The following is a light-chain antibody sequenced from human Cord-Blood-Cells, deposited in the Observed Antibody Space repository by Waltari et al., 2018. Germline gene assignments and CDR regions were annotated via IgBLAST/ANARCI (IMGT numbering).Light chain of an antibody. Sequence: SYELTQPPSVSVSPGQTARITCSGDALPKKYANWYQQKSGQAPVLIIDEDSKRPSGIPERFSGSSSGTMATLTIRGAQVGDVADYYCYSTDSSGNHKGVFGGGTKLTVL. V-gene: IGLV3-10*01. CDR3: YSTDSSGNHKGV. CDR2: EDS. J-gene: IGLJ2*01. CDR1: ALPKKY.